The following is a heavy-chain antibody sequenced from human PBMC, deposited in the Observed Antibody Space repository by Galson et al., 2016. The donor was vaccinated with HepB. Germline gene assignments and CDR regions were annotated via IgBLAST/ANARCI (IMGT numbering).Heavy chain of an antibody. V-gene: IGHV3-11*01. J-gene: IGHJ5*02. Sequence: SLRLSCAASGFTLSDFYMSWIRQAPGKGLEWVSYTSISGNDIDYADSVKGRFTISRDKAKNSLYLQMNSLRAEDTAVYFCARDIGRNWFDPWGQGTLVTVSS. D-gene: IGHD1-26*01. CDR3: ARDIGRNWFDP. CDR2: TSISGNDI. CDR1: GFTLSDFY.